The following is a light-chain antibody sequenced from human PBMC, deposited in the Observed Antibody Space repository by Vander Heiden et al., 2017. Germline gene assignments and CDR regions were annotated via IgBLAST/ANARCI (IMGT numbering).Light chain of an antibody. CDR1: QSVGFW. CDR2: KAS. V-gene: IGKV1-5*03. J-gene: IGKJ1*01. CDR3: QKYNSYPWT. Sequence: DIQMMQSPSTLSASVGDTVTITCRAGQSVGFWLAWYQQKPGKAPNLLIYKASSLESGVPSRFSGQGSATEFTLTISSLQPDDFATYYCQKYNSYPWTFGQRTKLEIK.